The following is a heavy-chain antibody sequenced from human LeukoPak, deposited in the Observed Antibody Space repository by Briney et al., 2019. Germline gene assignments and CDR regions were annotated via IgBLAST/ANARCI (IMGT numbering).Heavy chain of an antibody. V-gene: IGHV4-30-2*01. Sequence: SETLSLTCAVSGGSISSGGYSWSWIRQPPGKGLEWIGYIYHSGSTYYNPSLKSRVTLSVDRSKNQFSLKLSSVTAADTAVYYCARGSPWGYDILTGYPAAGDVFDIWGQGTMVTVSS. CDR3: ARGSPWGYDILTGYPAAGDVFDI. J-gene: IGHJ3*02. CDR2: IYHSGST. CDR1: GGSISSGGYS. D-gene: IGHD3-9*01.